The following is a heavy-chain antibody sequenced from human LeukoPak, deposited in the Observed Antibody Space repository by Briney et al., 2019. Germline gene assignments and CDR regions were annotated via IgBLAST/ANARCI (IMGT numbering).Heavy chain of an antibody. CDR2: ISSGSNYV. CDR1: GFTFTSYT. D-gene: IGHD4-17*01. CDR3: ARDRYGDFSHDY. J-gene: IGHJ4*02. V-gene: IGHV3-21*01. Sequence: GGSLRLSCAASGFTFTSYTMNWVRQAPGKGLEWVSSISSGSNYVYYADSVKGRFTISRDNAKNSLYLHMNSLRAENTAVYYCARDRYGDFSHDYWGQGTLVTVSS.